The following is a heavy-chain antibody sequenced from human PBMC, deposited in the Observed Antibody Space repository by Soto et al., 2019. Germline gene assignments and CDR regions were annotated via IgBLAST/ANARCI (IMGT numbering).Heavy chain of an antibody. CDR2: IKQDGSEK. J-gene: IGHJ3*02. CDR1: GFTFSSYW. D-gene: IGHD3-3*01. Sequence: GGSLRLSCAASGFTFSSYWMSWVRQAPGKGLEWVANIKQDGSEKYYVDSVKGRFTISRDNAKNSLYLQMSSLRAEDTAVYYCARTYDFWADDDAFDIWGQGTMVTVSS. CDR3: ARTYDFWADDDAFDI. V-gene: IGHV3-7*01.